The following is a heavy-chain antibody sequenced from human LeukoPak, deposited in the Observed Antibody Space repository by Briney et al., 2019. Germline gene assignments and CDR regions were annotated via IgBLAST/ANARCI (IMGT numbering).Heavy chain of an antibody. CDR1: GYTFTGYY. Sequence: ASVKVSCKASGYTFTGYYMHWVRQAPGQGLEWMGWINPNSGGTNYAQKFQGRVTMTRETSISTAYMELSRLRSDDTAVYYCAREGNYYDSSGFHPWGQGTLVTVSS. CDR2: INPNSGGT. CDR3: AREGNYYDSSGFHP. V-gene: IGHV1-2*02. D-gene: IGHD3-22*01. J-gene: IGHJ5*02.